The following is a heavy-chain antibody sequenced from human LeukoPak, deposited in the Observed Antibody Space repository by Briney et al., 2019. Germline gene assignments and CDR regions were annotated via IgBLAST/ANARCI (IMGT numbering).Heavy chain of an antibody. CDR2: IYSGGST. V-gene: IGHV3-53*01. D-gene: IGHD1-26*01. CDR3: AKDGDTVSGTYYFDMDV. J-gene: IGHJ6*03. Sequence: GGSLRLSCAASGFTVSSYYMSWVRQAPGKGLEWVSVIYSGGSTYYADSVKGRFTISRDNSKNTLYLQMNSLRAEDMAVYYCAKDGDTVSGTYYFDMDVWGKGTTVTISS. CDR1: GFTVSSYY.